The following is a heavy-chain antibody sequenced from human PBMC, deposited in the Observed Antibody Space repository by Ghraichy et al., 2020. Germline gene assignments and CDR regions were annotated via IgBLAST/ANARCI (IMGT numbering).Heavy chain of an antibody. CDR1: GYTFTSYG. D-gene: IGHD6-6*01. CDR2: ISAYNGNT. CDR3: ARAYHQSSSSSGGDFDY. Sequence: ASVKVSCKASGYTFTSYGISWVRQAPGQGLEWMGWISAYNGNTNYAQKLQGRVTMTTDTSTSTAYMELRSLRSDDTAVYYCARAYHQSSSSSGGDFDYWGQGPLATVSS. J-gene: IGHJ4*02. V-gene: IGHV1-18*04.